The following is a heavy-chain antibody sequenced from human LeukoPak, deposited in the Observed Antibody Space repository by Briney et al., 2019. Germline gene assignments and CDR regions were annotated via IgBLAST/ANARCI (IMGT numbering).Heavy chain of an antibody. V-gene: IGHV3-7*05. J-gene: IGHJ4*02. CDR1: GFTFSRYW. CDR2: IKQDGSEK. CDR3: ARGGYFFDY. Sequence: GGSLRLSCAASGFTFSRYWMTWVRQASGKGPEWVANIKQDGSEKYYVDSVKGRFTISRDNAKNSLYLQMNSLRAEDTAVYYCARGGYFFDYWGQGTLVTVSS.